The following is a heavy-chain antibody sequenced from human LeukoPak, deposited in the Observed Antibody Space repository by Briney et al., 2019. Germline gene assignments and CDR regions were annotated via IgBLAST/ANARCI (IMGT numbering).Heavy chain of an antibody. V-gene: IGHV3-48*03. Sequence: GGSLRLSCAASGFTFSSYEMNWVRQAPGKGLEWVSYISSSGSTIYYADSVKGRFTISGDNAKNSLYLQMNSLRAEDTAVYYCARDRSTLDYWGQGTLVTVSS. D-gene: IGHD1-14*01. CDR1: GFTFSSYE. CDR2: ISSSGSTI. CDR3: ARDRSTLDY. J-gene: IGHJ4*02.